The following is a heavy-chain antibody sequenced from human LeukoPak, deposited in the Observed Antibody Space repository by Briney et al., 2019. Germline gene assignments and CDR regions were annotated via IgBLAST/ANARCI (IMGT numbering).Heavy chain of an antibody. J-gene: IGHJ6*02. CDR2: ISRDGSTI. Sequence: AGSLRLSCAASGFTFSDYYMTWIRQPPGKGLEWMSYISRDGSTIYYADSVRDRLTISRDNAKKSLSLQVSGLRAKDTAVYYCARMPPKPRHITALYYYGMDVWGQGTTVIVSS. V-gene: IGHV3-11*01. D-gene: IGHD3-3*01. CDR1: GFTFSDYY. CDR3: ARMPPKPRHITALYYYGMDV.